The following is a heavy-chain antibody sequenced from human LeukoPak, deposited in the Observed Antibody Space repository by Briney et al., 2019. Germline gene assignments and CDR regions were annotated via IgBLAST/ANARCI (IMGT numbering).Heavy chain of an antibody. CDR2: IYTSGST. Sequence: PSETLSLTCTVSGGSISSYYWSWIRQPAGKGLEWIGRIYTSGSTNYNPSLKSRVTKSVDTSKNQFSLKLSSVTAADTAVYYCARDLGGILTGYSSGYYYYMDVWGKGTTVTVSS. CDR1: GGSISSYY. V-gene: IGHV4-4*07. CDR3: ARDLGGILTGYSSGYYYYMDV. J-gene: IGHJ6*03. D-gene: IGHD3-9*01.